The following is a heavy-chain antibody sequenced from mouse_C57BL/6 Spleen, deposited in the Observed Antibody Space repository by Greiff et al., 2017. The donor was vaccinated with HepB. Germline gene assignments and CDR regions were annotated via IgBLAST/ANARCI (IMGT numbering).Heavy chain of an antibody. CDR2: IRSKSSNYAT. Sequence: EVKLVESGGGLVQPKGSLKLSCAASGFTFNTYAMHWVRQAPGKGVEWVARIRSKSSNYATYYADSVKDRFTISREESQSMLNLQMNNLKTEDTAMYYCVRDRELGLGNYAMDYWGQGTSVTVSS. CDR1: GFTFNTYA. CDR3: VRDRELGLGNYAMDY. V-gene: IGHV10-3*01. J-gene: IGHJ4*01. D-gene: IGHD4-1*01.